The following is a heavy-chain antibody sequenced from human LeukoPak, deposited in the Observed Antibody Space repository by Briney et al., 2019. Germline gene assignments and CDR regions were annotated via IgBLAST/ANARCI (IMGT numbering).Heavy chain of an antibody. Sequence: PSETLSLTCTVSGGSISSSSDYWGWIRQPPGKGLEWIGSIYYSGSTYYNPSLKSRVTISVDTSKNQFSLKLSSVTAADTAVYYCARHYDYVWGSYRYENWFDPWGQGTLVTVSS. CDR3: ARHYDYVWGSYRYENWFDP. J-gene: IGHJ5*02. V-gene: IGHV4-39*01. CDR2: IYYSGST. CDR1: GGSISSSSDY. D-gene: IGHD3-16*02.